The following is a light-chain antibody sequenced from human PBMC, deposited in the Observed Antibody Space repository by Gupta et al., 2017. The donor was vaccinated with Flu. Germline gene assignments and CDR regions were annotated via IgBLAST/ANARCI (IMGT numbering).Light chain of an antibody. CDR2: NTD. CDR1: SGPVSSTYH. J-gene: IGLJ3*02. V-gene: IGLV8-61*01. CDR3: MLHMGRGTSL. Sequence: QTVVTQEASLSVSPGGTVTLTCALRSGPVSSTYHPSWYQQTPGQPPRILIYNTDIRSSGVPDRFLGTIVGNKAALIISGAQADDECVYYCMLHMGRGTSLSGGGTKLTVL.